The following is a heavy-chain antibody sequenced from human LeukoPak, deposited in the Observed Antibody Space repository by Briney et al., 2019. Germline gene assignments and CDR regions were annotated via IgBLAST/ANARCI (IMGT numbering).Heavy chain of an antibody. CDR2: IYYSGST. CDR1: GGSISSYY. CDR3: ARAGIAAAGTEGGNWFDP. Sequence: SETLSFTCTVSGGSISSYYWSWIRQPPGKGLEWIGYIYYSGSTNYNPSLKSRVTISVDTSKNQFSLKLSSVTAADTAVYYCARAGIAAAGTEGGNWFDPWGQGTLVTVSS. V-gene: IGHV4-59*01. D-gene: IGHD6-13*01. J-gene: IGHJ5*02.